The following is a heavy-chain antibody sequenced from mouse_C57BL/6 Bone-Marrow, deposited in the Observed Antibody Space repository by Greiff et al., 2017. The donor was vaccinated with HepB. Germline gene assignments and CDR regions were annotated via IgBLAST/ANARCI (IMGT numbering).Heavy chain of an antibody. J-gene: IGHJ2*01. CDR3: TTSPGYYGSSHYFDY. Sequence: EVKLMESGAELVRPGASVKLSCTASGFNIKDDYMHWVKQRPEQGLEWIGWIDPENGDTEYASKFQGKATITADTSSNTAYLQLSSLTSEDTAVYYCTTSPGYYGSSHYFDYWGQGTTLTVSS. CDR1: GFNIKDDY. CDR2: IDPENGDT. D-gene: IGHD1-1*01. V-gene: IGHV14-4*01.